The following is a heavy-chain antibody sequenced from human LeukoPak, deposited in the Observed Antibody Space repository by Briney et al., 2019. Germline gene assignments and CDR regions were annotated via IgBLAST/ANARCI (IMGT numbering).Heavy chain of an antibody. CDR1: GFTFSIYN. V-gene: IGHV3-21*01. Sequence: GGSLRLSCAASGFTFSIYNMNWVRQAPGKGLEWVSSISSSSRYIYYADSVKGRFTISRDNAKNSLYLQMNSLRAEDTAVYYCARAHITIFGVVTYPFDYWGQGTLVTVSS. CDR3: ARAHITIFGVVTYPFDY. J-gene: IGHJ4*02. CDR2: ISSSSRYI. D-gene: IGHD3-3*01.